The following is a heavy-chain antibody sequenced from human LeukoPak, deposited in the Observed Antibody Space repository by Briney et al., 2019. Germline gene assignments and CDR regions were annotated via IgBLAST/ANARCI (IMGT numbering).Heavy chain of an antibody. V-gene: IGHV3-23*01. D-gene: IGHD5-12*01. CDR1: GFTFSSYA. CDR2: ISGSGGST. Sequence: PGGSLRLSCAASGFTFSSYAMSWVRQAPGKGLEWVSAISGSGGSTYYADSVKGRFTISRDNSKNTLYLQMNILRAEDTAVYYCAKYHLVAKKPQEYLQHWGQGTLVTVSS. J-gene: IGHJ1*01. CDR3: AKYHLVAKKPQEYLQH.